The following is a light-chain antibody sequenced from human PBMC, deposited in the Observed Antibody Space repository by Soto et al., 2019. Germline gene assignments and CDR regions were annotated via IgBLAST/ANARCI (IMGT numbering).Light chain of an antibody. CDR3: QQSYSTTWT. J-gene: IGKJ1*01. V-gene: IGKV1-39*01. CDR1: QGISTH. Sequence: DIQMTQSPSSLSASVGDRVTITCRASQGISTHLNWYQQKLGKAPKLLIYAASSLQSGVPSRFSGSGSETDFTLTISSLQPEDFATYSCQQSYSTTWTFGQGTKV. CDR2: AAS.